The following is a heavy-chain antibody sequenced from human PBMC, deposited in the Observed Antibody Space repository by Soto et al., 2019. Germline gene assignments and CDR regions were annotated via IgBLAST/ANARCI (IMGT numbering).Heavy chain of an antibody. CDR3: VKGLITIFGVVDPTFDY. CDR1: GFTFSSYA. J-gene: IGHJ4*02. CDR2: ISSNGGST. Sequence: PGGSLRLSCSASGFTFSSYAMHWVRQAPGKGLEYVSAISSNGGSTYYADSVKGRFTISRDNSKNTLYLQMSSLRAEDTAVYYYVKGLITIFGVVDPTFDYWGQGTLVTVSS. V-gene: IGHV3-64D*08. D-gene: IGHD3-3*01.